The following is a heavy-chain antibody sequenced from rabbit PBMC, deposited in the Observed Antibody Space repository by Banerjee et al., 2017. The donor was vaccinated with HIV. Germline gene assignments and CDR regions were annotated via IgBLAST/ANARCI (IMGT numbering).Heavy chain of an antibody. J-gene: IGHJ4*01. CDR2: IYAGSTGTT. D-gene: IGHD4-1*01. V-gene: IGHV1S40*01. CDR1: GFSFSSAYW. CDR3: ARDLAGVIGWNFGL. Sequence: QSLEESGGDLVKPGASLTLTCTASGFSFSSAYWIYWVRQAPGKGLEWIAYIYAGSTGTTDFASWAKGRFTISKTSSTTVTLQMTSLTAADTATYFCARDLAGVIGWNFGLWGPGTLVTVS.